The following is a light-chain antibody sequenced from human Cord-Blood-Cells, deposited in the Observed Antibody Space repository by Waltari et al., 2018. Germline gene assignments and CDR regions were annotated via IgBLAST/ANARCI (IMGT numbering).Light chain of an antibody. J-gene: IGLJ3*02. V-gene: IGLV1-47*01. Sequence: QSVLTQPPSASGTTGQRVTIPCSGSSSNIGRNYVYWYQQLPGTAPKLLIYRNNQRPSGVPDRFSGSKSGTSASLAISGLRSEDEADYYCAAWDDSLSGAWVFGGGTKLTVL. CDR3: AAWDDSLSGAWV. CDR2: RNN. CDR1: SSNIGRNY.